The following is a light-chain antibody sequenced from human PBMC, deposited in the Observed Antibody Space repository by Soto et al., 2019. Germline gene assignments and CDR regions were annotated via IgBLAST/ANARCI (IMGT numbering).Light chain of an antibody. CDR3: SSYTDRKNLV. J-gene: IGLJ1*01. CDR1: SSDIGSYNF. Sequence: QSVLTQPASVSGSPGQSITISCTGTSSDIGSYNFVSWYQQHPDKAPKVMIYDVTKRPSGVPDRFSGSKSGNTASLTVSVLQAEDEADYYCSSYTDRKNLVFGTGTKVTVL. V-gene: IGLV2-8*01. CDR2: DVT.